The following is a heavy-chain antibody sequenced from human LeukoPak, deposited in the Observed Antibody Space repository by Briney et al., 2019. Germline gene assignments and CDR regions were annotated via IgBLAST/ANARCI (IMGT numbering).Heavy chain of an antibody. V-gene: IGHV3-21*04. Sequence: GGSLRLSCAASGFTFSSYSMNWVRQAPGKGLEWVSSISSSSSYIYYADSVKGRFTISRDNSKNTLYLQMNSLRAEDTAVYYCAKTPLAVAPGDYFDCWGQGTLVTVSS. CDR3: AKTPLAVAPGDYFDC. CDR2: ISSSSSYI. J-gene: IGHJ4*02. CDR1: GFTFSSYS. D-gene: IGHD6-19*01.